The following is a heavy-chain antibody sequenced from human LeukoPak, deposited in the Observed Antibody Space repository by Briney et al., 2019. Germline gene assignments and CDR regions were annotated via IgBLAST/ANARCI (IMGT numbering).Heavy chain of an antibody. J-gene: IGHJ4*02. CDR1: GYTFTCYP. V-gene: IGHV1-2*02. CDR3: TREDY. CDR2: IIPNSGAT. Sequence: ASVKVSCKASGYTFTCYPILWVRQAPGQGLEWMGWIIPNSGATTYAQKFQGRVTMTRDTSISTAFMELSSLTSDDTAVYYCTREDYWGQGTPVTVSS.